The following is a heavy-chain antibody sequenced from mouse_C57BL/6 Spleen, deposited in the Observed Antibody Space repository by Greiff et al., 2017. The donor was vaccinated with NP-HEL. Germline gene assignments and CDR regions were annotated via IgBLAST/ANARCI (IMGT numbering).Heavy chain of an antibody. CDR2: IYPSDSET. CDR1: GYTFTSYW. Sequence: QVQLQQPGAELVRPGSSVKLSCKASGYTFTSYWMDWVKQRPGQGLEWIGNIYPSDSETHYNQKFKDKATLTVDKSSSTAYMQLSSLTSEDSAVYYCAREDYGYDGDYAMDYWGQGTSVTVSS. V-gene: IGHV1-61*01. J-gene: IGHJ4*01. D-gene: IGHD2-2*01. CDR3: AREDYGYDGDYAMDY.